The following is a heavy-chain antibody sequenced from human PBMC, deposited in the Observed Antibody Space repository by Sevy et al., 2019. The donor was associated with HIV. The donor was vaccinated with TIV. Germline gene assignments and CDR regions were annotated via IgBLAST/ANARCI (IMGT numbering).Heavy chain of an antibody. Sequence: GGSLRLSCAASGFTFSSYWMNWVRQDPGKGREGVANIKEDGSDKYYVDSVKGRFTTSRDNAQNSLYLEMNSLGAEDTAVYYCARWDVWGKGTTVTVSS. J-gene: IGHJ6*04. CDR3: ARWDV. V-gene: IGHV3-7*01. CDR1: GFTFSSYW. CDR2: IKEDGSDK.